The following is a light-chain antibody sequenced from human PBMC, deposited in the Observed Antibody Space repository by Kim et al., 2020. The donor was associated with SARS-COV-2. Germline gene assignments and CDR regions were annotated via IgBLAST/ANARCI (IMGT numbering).Light chain of an antibody. CDR2: DND. J-gene: IGLJ3*02. V-gene: IGLV1-44*01. CDR3: ATWDDIVKGVV. Sequence: QRVTIAFSGSNYNIGTNSVHWYRQHPGTAPTLLIHDNDERPSGVPDRFSGSRSGTSASLAISGLQSEDEDIYHCATWDDIVKGVVFGGGTK. CDR1: NYNIGTNS.